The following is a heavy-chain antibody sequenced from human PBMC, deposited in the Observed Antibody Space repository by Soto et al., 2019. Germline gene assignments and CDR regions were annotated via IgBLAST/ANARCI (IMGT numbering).Heavy chain of an antibody. D-gene: IGHD6-25*01. CDR2: MNPNTGHT. Sequence: ASVKVSCKASGYTFTSYDINWVRQATGQGLEWMGWMNPNTGHTGYAQKFQGRLTMTTNTSISTAYMDLSSLKFEDTAVYYCARGPSSVVDWGQGTRVTVS. CDR3: ARGPSSVVD. CDR1: GYTFTSYD. V-gene: IGHV1-8*01. J-gene: IGHJ4*02.